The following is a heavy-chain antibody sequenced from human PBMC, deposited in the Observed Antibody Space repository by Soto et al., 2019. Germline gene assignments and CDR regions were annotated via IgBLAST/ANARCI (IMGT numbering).Heavy chain of an antibody. CDR3: AKDPDKYYYGSGSPLDY. J-gene: IGHJ4*02. Sequence: GSLRLSCAASVFTFSSYAMSWARQGPGKGLEWVSAISGSGGSTYYADSVKGRFTISRDNSKNTLYLQMNSLRAEDTAVYYCAKDPDKYYYGSGSPLDYWGQGTLVTVSS. D-gene: IGHD3-10*01. V-gene: IGHV3-23*01. CDR2: ISGSGGST. CDR1: VFTFSSYA.